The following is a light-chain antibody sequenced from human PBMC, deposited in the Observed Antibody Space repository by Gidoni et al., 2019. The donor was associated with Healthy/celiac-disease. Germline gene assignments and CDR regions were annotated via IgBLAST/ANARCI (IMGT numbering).Light chain of an antibody. CDR3: QQYNSYPT. J-gene: IGKJ1*01. V-gene: IGKV1-5*01. CDR2: DAS. CDR1: QSISSW. Sequence: DIQMTQSPSTLSASVGDRVTITCRASQSISSWLAWYQQKPGKAPKLLIYDASSLESVVPSRFSGSGSGTEFTLTISRLQPDDFATYYCQQYNSYPTFGQGTKVEIK.